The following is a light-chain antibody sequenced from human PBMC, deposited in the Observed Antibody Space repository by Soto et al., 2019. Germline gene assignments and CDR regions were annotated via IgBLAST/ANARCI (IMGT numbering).Light chain of an antibody. CDR3: CSYTSISTSAV. CDR1: KSDIGVYDF. V-gene: IGLV2-8*01. J-gene: IGLJ2*01. CDR2: EVV. Sequence: QSALTQPPSASGSPGQSVTISCTGTKSDIGVYDFVSWYQHHPGKAPRLIIYEVVQRPSGVPDRFSGSKSGNTASLTVSGLQAADEADYYCCSYTSISTSAVFGGGTKLTVL.